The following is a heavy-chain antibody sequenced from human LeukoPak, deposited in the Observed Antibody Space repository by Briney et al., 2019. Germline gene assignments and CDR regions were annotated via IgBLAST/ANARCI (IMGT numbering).Heavy chain of an antibody. Sequence: PGGSLRLSCAASGFTFSSYAMSWVRQAPGKGPEWVSAISGSGGSTYYADSVKGRFTISRDNSKNTLYLQMNRLRAEDTAVYYCVKKLYGIAVAGNFDYWGQGTLVTVSS. CDR1: GFTFSSYA. D-gene: IGHD6-19*01. CDR2: ISGSGGST. CDR3: VKKLYGIAVAGNFDY. V-gene: IGHV3-23*01. J-gene: IGHJ4*02.